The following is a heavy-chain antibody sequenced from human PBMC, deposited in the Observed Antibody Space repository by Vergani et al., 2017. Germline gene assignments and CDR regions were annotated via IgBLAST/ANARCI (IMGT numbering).Heavy chain of an antibody. V-gene: IGHV3-30*03. CDR3: ARGFYYDSSGDAFDI. J-gene: IGHJ3*02. CDR2: ISYDGSNK. Sequence: QVQLVESGGGVVQPGRSLRLSCAASGFTFSSYGMHWVRQAPGKGLEWVAVISYDGSNKYYADSVKGRFTISRDNSKNTLYLQMNSLRAEDTAVYYCARGFYYDSSGDAFDIWGQGTMVTVSS. CDR1: GFTFSSYG. D-gene: IGHD3-22*01.